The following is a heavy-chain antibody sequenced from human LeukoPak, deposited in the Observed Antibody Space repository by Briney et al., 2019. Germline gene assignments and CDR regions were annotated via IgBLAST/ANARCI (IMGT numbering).Heavy chain of an antibody. D-gene: IGHD6-13*01. CDR2: INWNGGST. V-gene: IGHV3-20*01. Sequence: PGGSLRLSCAASGFTFDDYGMSWVRQAPGKGLECVSGINWNGGSTGYADSVKGRFTISRDNAKNSLYLQMDSLRAEDTALYHCARVVAAAGSDNWFDPWGKGTLVTVSS. J-gene: IGHJ5*02. CDR3: ARVVAAAGSDNWFDP. CDR1: GFTFDDYG.